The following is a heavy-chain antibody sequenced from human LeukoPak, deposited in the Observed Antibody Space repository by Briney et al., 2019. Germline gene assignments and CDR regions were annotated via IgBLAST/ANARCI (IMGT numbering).Heavy chain of an antibody. CDR2: ISSSSSYI. Sequence: PGGSLRLSCAASGFTFSSYSMNWVRQAPGKGLEWVSSISSSSSYIYYADSVRGRFTISRDNAKNSLYLQMNSLRAEDTAVYYCARDWNPGVWFGELTGNWYFDLWGRGTLVTVSS. CDR1: GFTFSSYS. V-gene: IGHV3-21*01. D-gene: IGHD3-10*01. J-gene: IGHJ2*01. CDR3: ARDWNPGVWFGELTGNWYFDL.